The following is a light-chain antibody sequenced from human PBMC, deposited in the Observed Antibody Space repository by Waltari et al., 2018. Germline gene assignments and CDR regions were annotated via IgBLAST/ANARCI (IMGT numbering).Light chain of an antibody. Sequence: EIVLTQSPATLSLSPGERATISCRASQTVSSYLAWYQNKPGQPPRLIIYDASHRATGIRARFSGSGFVPDFTLTISSLEPEDFAVYYCQQRSNWPPGTYTFGQGTRLEVK. V-gene: IGKV3-11*01. CDR2: DAS. J-gene: IGKJ2*01. CDR1: QTVSSY. CDR3: QQRSNWPPGTYT.